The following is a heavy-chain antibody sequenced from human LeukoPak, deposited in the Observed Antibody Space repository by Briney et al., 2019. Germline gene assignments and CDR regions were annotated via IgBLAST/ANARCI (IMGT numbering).Heavy chain of an antibody. CDR1: GFTFSSYS. Sequence: GGSLRLSCAASGFTFSSYSMNWVRQAPGKGLEWVSSISSSSSYIYYADSVKGRFTISRDNAKNSLYLQMNSLRAEDTAVYHCARDISGYSYGSCDYWGQGTLVTVSS. D-gene: IGHD5-18*01. J-gene: IGHJ4*02. CDR3: ARDISGYSYGSCDY. V-gene: IGHV3-21*01. CDR2: ISSSSSYI.